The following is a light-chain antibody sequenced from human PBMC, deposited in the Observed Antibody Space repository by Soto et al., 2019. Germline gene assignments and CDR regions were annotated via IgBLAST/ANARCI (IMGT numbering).Light chain of an antibody. Sequence: QSVLTQPASVSVSPGQSITISCTGTSRDVGGYNYVSLYQQHPGEAPKLMIYEFSNRPSGVSNRFSGSKSGNTASLTISGLKAEDEADYYCTSYTSATTYVLGSGTKVTV. CDR1: SRDVGGYNY. V-gene: IGLV2-14*03. J-gene: IGLJ1*01. CDR2: EFS. CDR3: TSYTSATTYV.